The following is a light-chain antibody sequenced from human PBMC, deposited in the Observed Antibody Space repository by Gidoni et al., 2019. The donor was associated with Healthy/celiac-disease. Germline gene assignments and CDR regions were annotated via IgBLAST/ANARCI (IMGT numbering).Light chain of an antibody. CDR3: QQLNSYPPP. CDR2: AAS. V-gene: IGKV1-9*01. CDR1: QGISSY. J-gene: IGKJ3*01. Sequence: DIQLTQSPSFLSASVGDRVTITCRASQGISSYLAWYQQKPGQAPKLLIYAASTLQSGVPSRFSGSGSGTEFTLTISSLQPEDFATYYCQQLNSYPPPFGPGTKVDI.